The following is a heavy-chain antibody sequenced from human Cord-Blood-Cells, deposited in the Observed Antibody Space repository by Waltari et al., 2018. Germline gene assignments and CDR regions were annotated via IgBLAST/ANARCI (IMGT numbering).Heavy chain of an antibody. Sequence: EVQLVESGGGLVKPGGSLRLSCAASGFTFSSYSTNWVRQAPGKGLEWVSSISSSSSYIYYADSVKGRFTISRDNAKNSLYLQMNSLRAEDTAVYYCAKGGFRAFDIWGQGTMVTVSS. V-gene: IGHV3-21*01. CDR3: AKGGFRAFDI. CDR1: GFTFSSYS. J-gene: IGHJ3*02. CDR2: ISSSSSYI. D-gene: IGHD3-16*01.